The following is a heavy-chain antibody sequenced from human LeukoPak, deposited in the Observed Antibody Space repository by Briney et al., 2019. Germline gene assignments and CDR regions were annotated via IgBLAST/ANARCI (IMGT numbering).Heavy chain of an antibody. Sequence: PSETLSLTCAVYGGSFSGYYWSWIRQPPGKGLEWIGEINHSGSTNYNPSLKSRVTMSVDTSKNQFSLKLSSVTAADTAVYYCARDKITMVRGVISSNWFDPWGQGTLVTVSS. CDR3: ARDKITMVRGVISSNWFDP. CDR1: GGSFSGYY. CDR2: INHSGST. J-gene: IGHJ5*02. V-gene: IGHV4-34*01. D-gene: IGHD3-10*01.